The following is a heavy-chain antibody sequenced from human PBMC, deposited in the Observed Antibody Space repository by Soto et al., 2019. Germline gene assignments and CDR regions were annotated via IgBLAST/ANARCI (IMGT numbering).Heavy chain of an antibody. V-gene: IGHV5-51*01. CDR1: GYSFVSYW. J-gene: IGHJ4*02. CDR3: ARRGADKEQLEY. Sequence: SLKISCKGSGYSFVSYWIGWVRQMPGKGPEWMGVIYPGDSDTRYSPSFQGQVSISADKSISTAYLQWSSLKASDTAMYYCARRGADKEQLEYWGQGTLVTVSP. CDR2: IYPGDSDT. D-gene: IGHD1-1*01.